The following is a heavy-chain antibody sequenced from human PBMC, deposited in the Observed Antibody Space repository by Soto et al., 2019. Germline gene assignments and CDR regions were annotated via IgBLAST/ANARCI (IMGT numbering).Heavy chain of an antibody. Sequence: SETLSLTCAVYGGSFSGYYWSWIRQPPGKGLEWIGEINHSGSTNYNPSLKSRVTISVDTSKNQFSLKLSSVAAADTAVYYCARGPSTTATSDYWGQGTLHTVSS. CDR1: GGSFSGYY. CDR2: INHSGST. D-gene: IGHD4-17*01. CDR3: ARGPSTTATSDY. J-gene: IGHJ4*02. V-gene: IGHV4-34*01.